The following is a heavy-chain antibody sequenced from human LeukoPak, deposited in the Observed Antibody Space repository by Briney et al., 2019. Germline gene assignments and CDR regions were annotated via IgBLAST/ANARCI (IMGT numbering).Heavy chain of an antibody. CDR1: GGTFSSYA. CDR3: ARDGQGGYDFWSGYFIRGKDNWFDP. V-gene: IGHV1-69*05. Sequence: SVKVSCKASGGTFSSYAISWVRQAPGQGLEWMGGIIPIFGTANYAQKFQGRVTITTDESTSTAYMELSSLRSEDTAVYYCARDGQGGYDFWSGYFIRGKDNWFDPWAREPWSPSPQ. J-gene: IGHJ5*02. CDR2: IIPIFGTA. D-gene: IGHD3-3*01.